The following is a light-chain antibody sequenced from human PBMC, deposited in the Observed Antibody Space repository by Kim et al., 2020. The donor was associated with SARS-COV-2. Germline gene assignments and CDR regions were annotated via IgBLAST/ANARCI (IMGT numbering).Light chain of an antibody. CDR2: QDS. CDR3: QAWDSRTVV. J-gene: IGLJ2*01. V-gene: IGLV3-1*01. Sequence: SYELTQPPSVSVSPGQTARITCSGDKLGDKYACWYQQKPGQSPVVVIYQDSKRPSGIPERFSGSNSGNTATLTISGTQAMDEADYYCQAWDSRTVVFGGG. CDR1: KLGDKY.